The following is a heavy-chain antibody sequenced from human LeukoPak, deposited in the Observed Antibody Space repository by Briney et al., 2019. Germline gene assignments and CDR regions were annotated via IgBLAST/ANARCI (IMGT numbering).Heavy chain of an antibody. CDR2: ISYDVGIK. CDR1: GFTFSSYA. V-gene: IGHV3-30*04. Sequence: GGSLRLSCAASGFTFSSYAMHWVRQAPGKGLEWVAVISYDVGIKYYADSVRGRCTISRDNSKNTRYLQISSVRAEDTAVYNCAREGVGSYFYFYYWGQGNLVTVSS. CDR3: AREGVGSYFYFYY. J-gene: IGHJ4*02. D-gene: IGHD1-26*01.